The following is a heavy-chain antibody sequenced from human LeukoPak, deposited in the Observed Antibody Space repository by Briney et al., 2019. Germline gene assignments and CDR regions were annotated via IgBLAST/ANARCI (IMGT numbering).Heavy chain of an antibody. J-gene: IGHJ4*02. CDR3: ARGLGCSSYFDS. D-gene: IGHD6-6*01. Sequence: SETLSLTCTVSGGSINSYYWTWIRQPPGKRLEWIGYIYYSGSTNHNPSLKSRVTISVDTSKNQFSLKLSSVAAADTAVYYCARGLGCSSYFDSWGQGTLVTVSS. CDR2: IYYSGST. CDR1: GGSINSYY. V-gene: IGHV4-59*01.